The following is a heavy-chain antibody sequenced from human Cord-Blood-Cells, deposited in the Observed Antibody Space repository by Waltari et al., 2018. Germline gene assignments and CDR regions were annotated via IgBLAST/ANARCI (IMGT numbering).Heavy chain of an antibody. CDR1: GGTFSRHA. V-gene: IGHV1-69*12. CDR3: ARDRGYGSGSYYDY. D-gene: IGHD3-10*01. J-gene: IGHJ4*02. CDR2: IIPIFGTA. Sequence: QVQLVQSGAEVKKPGSSVKVSCTASGGTFSRHALSWLRQAPGQGLEWMGGIIPIFGTANYAQKFQGRVTITADESTSTAYMELSSLRSEDTAVYYCARDRGYGSGSYYDYWGQGTLVTVSS.